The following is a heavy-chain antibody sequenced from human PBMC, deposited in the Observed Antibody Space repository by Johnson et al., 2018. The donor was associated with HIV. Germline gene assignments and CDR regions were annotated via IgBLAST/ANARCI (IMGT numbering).Heavy chain of an antibody. CDR2: ISDDGTNK. D-gene: IGHD4-17*01. CDR1: GFTFSDYA. V-gene: IGHV3-30-3*01. Sequence: QVQLVESGGGVVQPGRSLTLSCIGSGFTFSDYAIHWVRQAPGKGLEWVAVISDDGTNKYYADSVKGRFTISRDNSENTRYLQMNSRRTEDTAVYYCAKTQHRVTTVTTVSDAFDIWGQGTMVTVSS. CDR3: AKTQHRVTTVTTVSDAFDI. J-gene: IGHJ3*02.